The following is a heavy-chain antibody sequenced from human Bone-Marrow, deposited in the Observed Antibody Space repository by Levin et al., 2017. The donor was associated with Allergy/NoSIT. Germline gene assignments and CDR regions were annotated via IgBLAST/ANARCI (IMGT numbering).Heavy chain of an antibody. V-gene: IGHV3-21*01. D-gene: IGHD6-19*01. J-gene: IGHJ5*02. Sequence: MAGGSLRLSCAASGLTFSRHSLSWLRQAPGKGLEWISAISGTGRTIYYADSVKGRFTVSRDNAENSVFLQMNSLRAEDTAVYDCAREATYSSGQRGDWFDPWGQGTLVTVSS. CDR3: AREATYSSGQRGDWFDP. CDR2: ISGTGRTI. CDR1: GLTFSRHS.